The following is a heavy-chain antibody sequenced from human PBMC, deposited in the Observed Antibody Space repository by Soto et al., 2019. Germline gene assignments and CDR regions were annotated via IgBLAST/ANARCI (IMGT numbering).Heavy chain of an antibody. V-gene: IGHV1-3*01. Sequence: QGQLVQSGAEVKNPGASVKDSCKASGYTFTSYALPWVRQAPGQGLEWMGWINAGNGNTKYSQTFQGRVTMTRDTTASTAYMELSSLRFDDTAVDDCARDPGSSDGYHWGQGTLVTVSS. D-gene: IGHD5-18*01. CDR2: INAGNGNT. CDR3: ARDPGSSDGYH. CDR1: GYTFTSYA. J-gene: IGHJ5*02.